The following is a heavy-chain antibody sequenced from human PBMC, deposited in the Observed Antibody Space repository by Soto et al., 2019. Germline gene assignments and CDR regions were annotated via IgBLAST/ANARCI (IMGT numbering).Heavy chain of an antibody. CDR2: IIVGSGNT. V-gene: IGHV1-58*01. CDR1: GFTFTSSA. D-gene: IGHD2-21*02. CDR3: AADGRLVTAIRTYYYYGMDV. Sequence: GASVKVSCKASGFTFTSSAVQWVRQARGQRLEWIGWIIVGSGNTNYAQKFQERVTITRDMSTSTAYMELSSLRSEDTAVYYCAADGRLVTAIRTYYYYGMDVWGQGTTVTVSS. J-gene: IGHJ6*02.